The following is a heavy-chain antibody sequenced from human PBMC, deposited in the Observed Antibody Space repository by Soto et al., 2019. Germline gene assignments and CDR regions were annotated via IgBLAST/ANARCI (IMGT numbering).Heavy chain of an antibody. Sequence: GGSLRLSCAASGFTFSSYAMSWVRQAPGKGLEWVSAISGSGGSTYYADSVKGRFTISRDNSKNTLYLQMNSLRAEDTAVYYCAKGGLTGTGPLFAFDIWGQGTMVTVSS. V-gene: IGHV3-23*01. D-gene: IGHD1-20*01. CDR1: GFTFSSYA. J-gene: IGHJ3*02. CDR2: ISGSGGST. CDR3: AKGGLTGTGPLFAFDI.